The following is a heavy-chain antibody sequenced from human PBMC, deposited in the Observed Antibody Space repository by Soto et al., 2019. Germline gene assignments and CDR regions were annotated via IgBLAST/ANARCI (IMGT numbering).Heavy chain of an antibody. CDR2: TYFRSKWYN. Sequence: LQTLSLTCAISGDSVSSNTASWNWMRQSPSRGLEWLGRTYFRSKWYNDYAVSVKSRIIINPDTSNNQFSLQLNSVTPEDTAVYFCAKGDNLGPKTGYAFDPWGQG. CDR1: GDSVSSNTAS. J-gene: IGHJ5*02. CDR3: AKGDNLGPKTGYAFDP. D-gene: IGHD5-12*01. V-gene: IGHV6-1*01.